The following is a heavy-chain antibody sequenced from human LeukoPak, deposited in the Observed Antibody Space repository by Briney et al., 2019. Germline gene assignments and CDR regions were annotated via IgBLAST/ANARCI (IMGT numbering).Heavy chain of an antibody. CDR3: ARHGPIAARRGYFDY. CDR2: IYPGDSDT. D-gene: IGHD6-6*01. J-gene: IGHJ4*02. CDR1: GFSFTSYW. Sequence: GESLKISCQGSGFSFTSYWIGWVRQMPGKGLEWMGIIYPGDSDTRYSLSFQGQVTISADKSISTAYLQWSSLKASDTAMYYCARHGPIAARRGYFDYWGQGTLVTVSS. V-gene: IGHV5-51*01.